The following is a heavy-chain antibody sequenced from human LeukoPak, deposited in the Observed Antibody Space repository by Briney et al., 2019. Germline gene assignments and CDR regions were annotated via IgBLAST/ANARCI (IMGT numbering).Heavy chain of an antibody. D-gene: IGHD5-18*01. CDR3: ATDLSGYSYGYFDY. CDR1: GGTFSSYA. CDR2: IIPIFGTA. Sequence: GASVKVSCKASGGTFSSYAISWVRQAPGQGLEWMGGIIPIFGTANYAQKFQGRVTITADESTSTAYMELSSLRSEDTAVYYCATDLSGYSYGYFDYWGQGTLVTVSS. V-gene: IGHV1-69*13. J-gene: IGHJ4*02.